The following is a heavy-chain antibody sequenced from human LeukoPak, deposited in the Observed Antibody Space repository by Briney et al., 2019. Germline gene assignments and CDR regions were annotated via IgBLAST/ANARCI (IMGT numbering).Heavy chain of an antibody. CDR1: GFTFSSYE. V-gene: IGHV3-21*05. CDR2: ISSSSSYI. Sequence: GGSLRLSCAASGFTFSSYEMNWVRQAPGKGLEWVSYISSSSSYIYYADSVKGRFTISRGNAKNSLYLQMNSLRAEDTAVYYCAAGIIDYWGQGTLVTVSS. CDR3: AAGIIDY. D-gene: IGHD6-13*01. J-gene: IGHJ4*02.